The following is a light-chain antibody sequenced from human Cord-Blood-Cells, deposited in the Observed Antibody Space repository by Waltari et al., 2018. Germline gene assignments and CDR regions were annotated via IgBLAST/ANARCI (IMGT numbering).Light chain of an antibody. J-gene: IGKJ2*01. Sequence: EIVLTQSPATLSLSPGERATLSCRASQNVSSYLAWYQQKPGQAPRLLIYDASSRATGIPARFRGSGSGTDFTLTISSLEPEDFAVYYCQQRSNWPYTFGQGTKLEIK. CDR1: QNVSSY. CDR2: DAS. V-gene: IGKV3-11*01. CDR3: QQRSNWPYT.